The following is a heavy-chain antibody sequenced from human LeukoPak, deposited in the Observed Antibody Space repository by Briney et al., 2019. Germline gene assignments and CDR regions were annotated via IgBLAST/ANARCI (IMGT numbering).Heavy chain of an antibody. V-gene: IGHV3-23*01. Sequence: PGGTLRLSCAASGFTFSSYGMSWVRQAPGKGLEWVSAISGSGGSTYYADSVKGRFTISRDNSKNTLYLQMNSLRAEDTAVYYCAKLHYYGSGSYYNLGYFDYWGQGTLVTVSS. D-gene: IGHD3-10*01. CDR1: GFTFSSYG. CDR2: ISGSGGST. J-gene: IGHJ4*02. CDR3: AKLHYYGSGSYYNLGYFDY.